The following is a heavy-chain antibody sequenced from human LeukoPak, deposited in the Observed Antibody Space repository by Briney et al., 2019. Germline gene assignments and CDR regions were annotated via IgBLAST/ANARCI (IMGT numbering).Heavy chain of an antibody. CDR3: AKLRDPLISRVYYMDV. Sequence: GASVKVSCKASGYTFTTYDINWVRQATGQGLEWMGWMNPNSGNTGYAQKFQGRVTMTRNTSISTAYMELSSLRSEDTAVYYCAKLRDPLISRVYYMDVWGKGTTVTVSS. V-gene: IGHV1-8*01. D-gene: IGHD2-15*01. CDR1: GYTFTTYD. J-gene: IGHJ6*03. CDR2: MNPNSGNT.